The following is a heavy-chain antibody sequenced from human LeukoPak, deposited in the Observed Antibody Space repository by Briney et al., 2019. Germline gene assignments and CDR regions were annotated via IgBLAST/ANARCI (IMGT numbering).Heavy chain of an antibody. CDR3: AREKDTGSNHAKIRYDI. J-gene: IGHJ3*02. CDR1: VGPISDYY. D-gene: IGHD1-26*01. CDR2: FFGSGSS. V-gene: IGHV4-59*13. Sequence: SETLSLTCTVSVGPISDYYWSWLPQPRGEGVEGIGCFFGSGSSNYNPSLKSRLTISIDASKNQFSLKLTSATAADTAVYYCAREKDTGSNHAKIRYDIWGQGTMVTVSS.